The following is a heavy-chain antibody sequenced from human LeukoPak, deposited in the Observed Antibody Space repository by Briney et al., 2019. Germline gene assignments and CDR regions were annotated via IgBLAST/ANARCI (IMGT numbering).Heavy chain of an antibody. V-gene: IGHV4-39*01. Sequence: SETLSLTCSVSGGSISGSIYNWGWIRQPPGKGLEWIASFSYGGSTNYNPSLKSRVTISVDTSKNQFSLKLSSVTAAGTAVYYCARGQVDFWSGYHDYWGQGTLVTVSS. CDR1: GGSISGSIYN. CDR3: ARGQVDFWSGYHDY. CDR2: FSYGGST. J-gene: IGHJ4*02. D-gene: IGHD3-3*01.